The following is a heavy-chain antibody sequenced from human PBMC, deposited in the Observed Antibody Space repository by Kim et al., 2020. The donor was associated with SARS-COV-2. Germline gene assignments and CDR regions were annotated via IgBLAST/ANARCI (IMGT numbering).Heavy chain of an antibody. J-gene: IGHJ6*04. D-gene: IGHD2-8*01. Sequence: SETLSLTCAVYGGSFSGYYWSWIRQPPGKGLEWIGEINHSGSTNYNPSLKSRVTISVDTSKNQFSLKLSSVTAADTAVYYCARGPYVMDVWGKGTTVTVSS. CDR3: ARGPYVMDV. CDR1: GGSFSGYY. CDR2: INHSGST. V-gene: IGHV4-34*01.